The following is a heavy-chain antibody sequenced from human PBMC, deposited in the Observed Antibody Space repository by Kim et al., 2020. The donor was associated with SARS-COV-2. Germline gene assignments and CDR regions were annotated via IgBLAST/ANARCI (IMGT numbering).Heavy chain of an antibody. CDR3: ARASLRGYCTNGVCFPYFDY. CDR1: GGSFSGYY. D-gene: IGHD2-8*01. CDR2: INHSGST. Sequence: SETLSLTCAVYGGSFSGYYWSWIRQPPGKGLEWIGEINHSGSTNYNPSLKSRVTISVDTSKNQFSLKLSSVTAADTAVYYCARASLRGYCTNGVCFPYFDYWGQGTLVTVSS. J-gene: IGHJ4*02. V-gene: IGHV4-34*01.